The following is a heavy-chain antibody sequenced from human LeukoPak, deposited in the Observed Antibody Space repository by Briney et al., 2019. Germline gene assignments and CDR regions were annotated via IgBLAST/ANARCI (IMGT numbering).Heavy chain of an antibody. J-gene: IGHJ4*02. V-gene: IGHV3-21*01. CDR1: GFTFSSSS. Sequence: GRSLRLSCAASGFTFSSSSMNWGRQPPGKGLEWVSSISSSSSYIYYADSVKCRFTISRDNAKNSLYLQRNSLRAEDAAVYYCARLAARQGIDYWGQGTLVTVSS. D-gene: IGHD6-6*01. CDR3: ARLAARQGIDY. CDR2: ISSSSSYI.